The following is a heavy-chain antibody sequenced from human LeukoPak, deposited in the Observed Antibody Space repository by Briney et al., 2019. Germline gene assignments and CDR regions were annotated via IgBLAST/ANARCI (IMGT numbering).Heavy chain of an antibody. CDR3: ARYYYDRSGFDI. V-gene: IGHV3-7*01. CDR1: ESTFSRYW. Sequence: GGSLRLSCAASESTFSRYWMSWVRQAPGKGLEWVANIKQDGSEKYYVDSVKGRFTISRDNAKNSLYLQMNSLRAEDTAVYYCARYYYDRSGFDIWGQGTLVTVSS. J-gene: IGHJ4*02. CDR2: IKQDGSEK. D-gene: IGHD3-22*01.